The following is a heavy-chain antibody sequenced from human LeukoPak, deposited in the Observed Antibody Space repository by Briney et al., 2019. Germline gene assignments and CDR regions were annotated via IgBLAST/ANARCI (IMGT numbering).Heavy chain of an antibody. CDR1: GFTFSDHY. Sequence: PGGSLRLSCAGSGFTFSDHYMDGVRQAPGKGLEWVSSISGSGGSGSTYYADSVKGRFTISRDNSKNTLYLQMNSLRVEDTAVYYCAKSGLNRFDYWGQGTLVTLSS. CDR2: ISGSGGSGST. J-gene: IGHJ4*02. D-gene: IGHD2-15*01. CDR3: AKSGLNRFDY. V-gene: IGHV3-23*01.